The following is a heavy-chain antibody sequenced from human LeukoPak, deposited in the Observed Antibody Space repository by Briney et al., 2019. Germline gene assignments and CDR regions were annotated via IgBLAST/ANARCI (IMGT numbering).Heavy chain of an antibody. CDR2: IKPDGSAK. CDR1: GFTFSSYW. Sequence: GGSLRLSCAASGFTFSSYWMSWVRQAPGKGLGWVANIKPDGSAKYYVDSVKGRFTISRDNAKNSLLLQMNSLRAEDTAVYHCVRLLGANDYWGQGTLVTVSS. V-gene: IGHV3-7*03. D-gene: IGHD3-16*01. CDR3: VRLLGANDY. J-gene: IGHJ4*02.